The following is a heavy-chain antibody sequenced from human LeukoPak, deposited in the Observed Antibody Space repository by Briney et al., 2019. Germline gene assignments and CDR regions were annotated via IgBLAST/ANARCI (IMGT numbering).Heavy chain of an antibody. J-gene: IGHJ4*02. CDR1: GFTFSTYS. V-gene: IGHV3-48*01. CDR2: ISSRSTVI. CDR3: AREAVAGRGFDY. D-gene: IGHD6-19*01. Sequence: GGSLRLSCAASGFTFSTYSMTWVRQAPGKGLEWVAYISSRSTVIYYADSMRGRFTISRDNAKNSLYLQINSLRVEDTALYYCAREAVAGRGFDYWGQGALVTVSS.